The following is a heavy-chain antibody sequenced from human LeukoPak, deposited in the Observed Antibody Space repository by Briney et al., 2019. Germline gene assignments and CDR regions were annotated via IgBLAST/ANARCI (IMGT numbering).Heavy chain of an antibody. V-gene: IGHV4-4*07. CDR2: MYTSGST. CDR1: GGSISSSY. D-gene: IGHD6-13*01. CDR3: ARGAFSSSWYRGGLDY. Sequence: PSETLSLTCTVSGGSISSSYWSWIRQPAGKGLEWIGRMYTSGSTDYNPSLKSRVTISVDTSKNQFSLKLSSVTAADTAVYYCARGAFSSSWYRGGLDYWGQGTLVTVSS. J-gene: IGHJ4*02.